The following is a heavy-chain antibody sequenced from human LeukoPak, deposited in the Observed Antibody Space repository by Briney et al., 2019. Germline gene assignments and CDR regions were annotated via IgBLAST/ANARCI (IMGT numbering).Heavy chain of an antibody. CDR1: GYTFTSND. V-gene: IGHV1-8*01. D-gene: IGHD5-24*01. CDR2: MNPNSGNT. Sequence: ASVKVSCKASGYTFTSNDINWVRQATGQGLEWMGWMNPNSGNTGYAQKFQGRVTMTRNTSINTAYMELSSLRSEDTAVYCCARGSRRDGYNTLFDYWGQGTLVTVSS. J-gene: IGHJ4*02. CDR3: ARGSRRDGYNTLFDY.